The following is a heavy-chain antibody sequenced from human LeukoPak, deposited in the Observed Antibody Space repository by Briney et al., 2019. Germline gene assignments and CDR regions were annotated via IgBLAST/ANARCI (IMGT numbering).Heavy chain of an antibody. J-gene: IGHJ4*02. D-gene: IGHD3-22*01. CDR2: INPNSGGT. CDR3: ASASRGRVKTYYYDNRVAEDY. CDR1: GYIFTDYY. Sequence: ASVKVSCKASGYIFTDYYMHWVRQAPGQELGWMGRINPNSGGTNYAQKFQGRVTMTRDTSISTAYTELSSLRSEDTAVYYCASASRGRVKTYYYDNRVAEDYWGQGTLVTVSS. V-gene: IGHV1/OR15-1*01.